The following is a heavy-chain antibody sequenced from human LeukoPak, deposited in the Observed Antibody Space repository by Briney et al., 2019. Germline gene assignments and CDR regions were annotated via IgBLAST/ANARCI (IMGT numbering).Heavy chain of an antibody. Sequence: GGSLRLSCAASGFTFSTYSMNWVRQAPGKGLECVSSISSSGAYIYYADSVKGRFTISRDNAKKSLYLQMNSLRAEDTAVFYCARDQYDTWSRRGNFDSWGQGTLVIVSS. J-gene: IGHJ4*02. CDR2: ISSSGAYI. CDR1: GFTFSTYS. CDR3: ARDQYDTWSRRGNFDS. D-gene: IGHD3/OR15-3a*01. V-gene: IGHV3-21*04.